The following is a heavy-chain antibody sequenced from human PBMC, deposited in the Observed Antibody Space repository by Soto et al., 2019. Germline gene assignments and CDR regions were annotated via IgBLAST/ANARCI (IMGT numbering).Heavy chain of an antibody. J-gene: IGHJ4*02. CDR1: GYTFTNYG. CDR2: ISAYNGNT. V-gene: IGHV1-18*01. D-gene: IGHD3-22*01. Sequence: EASVKVSCKASGYTFTNYGITWVRQAPGQGLEWMGWISAYNGNTKYAQRLQGRVTMTTDTSTSTAYMELRGLRSDDTAVYYCARVNSGDSMHSSGYYYWGQGTLVTVSS. CDR3: ARVNSGDSMHSSGYYY.